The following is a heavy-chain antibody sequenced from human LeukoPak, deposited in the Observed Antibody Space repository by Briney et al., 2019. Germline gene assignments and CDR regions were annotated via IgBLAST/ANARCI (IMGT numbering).Heavy chain of an antibody. Sequence: QPGGSLRLSCAASGFTFSNYAMSWVRQAPGKGLEWVSAISGSDGSTNYADSVKGRFTISRDNSKNTLYLQMNSLRAEDTAVYYCAKMTSRWVSTAVHFDYWGQGTLVTVSS. CDR3: AKMTSRWVSTAVHFDY. V-gene: IGHV3-23*01. J-gene: IGHJ4*02. CDR1: GFTFSNYA. CDR2: ISGSDGST. D-gene: IGHD4-23*01.